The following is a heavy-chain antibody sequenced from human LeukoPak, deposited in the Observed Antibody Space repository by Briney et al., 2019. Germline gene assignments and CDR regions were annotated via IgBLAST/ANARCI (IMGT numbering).Heavy chain of an antibody. Sequence: GGSLRLSCAASGFTFSSYEMNWVRQAPGKGLEWVSAISGSGGSTYYADSVKGRFTLSRDNSKNTLYLQMNSLRAEDTAVYYCAKAAAGATSRDAFDIWGQGTMVTVSS. V-gene: IGHV3-23*01. CDR3: AKAAAGATSRDAFDI. CDR2: ISGSGGST. CDR1: GFTFSSYE. J-gene: IGHJ3*02. D-gene: IGHD1-26*01.